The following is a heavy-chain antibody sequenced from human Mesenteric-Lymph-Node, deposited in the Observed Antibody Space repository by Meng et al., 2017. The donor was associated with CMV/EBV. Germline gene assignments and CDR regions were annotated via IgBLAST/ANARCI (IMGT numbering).Heavy chain of an antibody. D-gene: IGHD5-24*01. CDR1: SYTYTSYG. V-gene: IGHV1-18*04. CDR3: ARDHVRWHQIDY. CDR2: ISAYNGNT. Sequence: SCKASSYTYTSYGISWVRQAPGQGLEWMGWISAYNGNTNYAQKLKGRVTMTTDTSTSKAYMELRSLRSDDTAVYYCARDHVRWHQIDYWGQGTLVTVSS. J-gene: IGHJ4*02.